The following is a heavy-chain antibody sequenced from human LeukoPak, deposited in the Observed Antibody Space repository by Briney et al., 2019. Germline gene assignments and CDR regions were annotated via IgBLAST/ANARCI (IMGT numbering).Heavy chain of an antibody. J-gene: IGHJ3*02. CDR1: GASFRGYY. Sequence: SETLSLTCAVYGASFRGYYYNWIRQPPGRGLEWIGEINHSGSTNYKVSFKNRVSISIDTSRRQFSLKLTSVTAADTAVYYCAREVYYDILTDAFDIWGQGTMVTVSS. D-gene: IGHD3-9*01. CDR2: INHSGST. CDR3: AREVYYDILTDAFDI. V-gene: IGHV4-34*01.